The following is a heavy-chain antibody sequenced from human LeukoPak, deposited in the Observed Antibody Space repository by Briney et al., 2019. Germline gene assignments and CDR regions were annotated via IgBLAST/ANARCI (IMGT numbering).Heavy chain of an antibody. J-gene: IGHJ4*02. V-gene: IGHV1-46*01. Sequence: GASVKVSCKASGYTFTSYYMHWVRQAPGQGLEWMGIINPSGGSTSYAQKFQGRVTMTRDTSTSTVYMELSSLRSEDTAVYYCARAEYCSSTSCYSGGRLYSSSAGDYWGQGTLVTVSS. CDR1: GYTFTSYY. CDR3: ARAEYCSSTSCYSGGRLYSSSAGDY. CDR2: INPSGGST. D-gene: IGHD2-2*01.